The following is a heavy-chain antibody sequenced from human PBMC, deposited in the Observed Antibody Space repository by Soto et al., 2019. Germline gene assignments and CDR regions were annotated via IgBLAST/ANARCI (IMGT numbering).Heavy chain of an antibody. J-gene: IGHJ5*02. Sequence: QVQLQESGPRLVKPSGTLSLTCGVSGDSIISSNWWSWVRQPLGKGLAWIGEIYHSGSTHYNPSLKSRVTVSVDKSKNHFALKLTSVTAADTAVYFCATGLSSSWYSHDASWGQGTVVTVSS. D-gene: IGHD6-13*01. CDR3: ATGLSSSWYSHDAS. V-gene: IGHV4-4*02. CDR2: IYHSGST. CDR1: GDSIISSNW.